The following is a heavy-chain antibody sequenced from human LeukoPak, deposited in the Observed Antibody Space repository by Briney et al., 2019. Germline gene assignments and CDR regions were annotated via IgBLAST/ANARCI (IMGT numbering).Heavy chain of an antibody. D-gene: IGHD3-10*01. J-gene: IGHJ6*02. V-gene: IGHV3-21*01. CDR2: ISSSSSYI. Sequence: GGSLRLSCAASGFTFSGSNMNWVRQTPGKGLEWVSSISSSSSYIYYADSVKGRFTISRDNAKNSLYLQMNSLRAEDTAVYYCARLMVRGVISGMDVWGQGTTVTVSS. CDR3: ARLMVRGVISGMDV. CDR1: GFTFSGSN.